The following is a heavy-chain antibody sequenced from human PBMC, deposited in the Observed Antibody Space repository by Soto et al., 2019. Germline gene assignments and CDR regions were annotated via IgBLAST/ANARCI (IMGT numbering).Heavy chain of an antibody. Sequence: QLRLQESGPGLVKSSETLSLTCTVSGGYVRSSTYYWGWIRQSPGKGLEWIGSIYYSGSTHNNPSLKSRVTMSVDTYTNQFSLKLMSVTAADTAIYYCTRHEGGAAADRPLDYWGQGTLVTVSS. CDR1: GGYVRSSTYY. CDR2: IYYSGST. CDR3: TRHEGGAAADRPLDY. V-gene: IGHV4-39*01. J-gene: IGHJ4*02. D-gene: IGHD6-13*01.